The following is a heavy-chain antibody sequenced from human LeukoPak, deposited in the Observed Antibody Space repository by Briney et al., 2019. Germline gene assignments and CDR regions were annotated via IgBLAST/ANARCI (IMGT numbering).Heavy chain of an antibody. CDR3: ARVSVSFYYYYMDV. J-gene: IGHJ6*03. D-gene: IGHD4-11*01. CDR2: INWNGGST. Sequence: GGSLRLSCAASGFTFDNYGMSWVRQAPGKGLEWVSGINWNGGSTGYADSVKGRCSISRDNAKNSLYLQMNSLRVEDTALYYCARVSVSFYYYYMDVWGQGTMVTVSS. CDR1: GFTFDNYG. V-gene: IGHV3-20*04.